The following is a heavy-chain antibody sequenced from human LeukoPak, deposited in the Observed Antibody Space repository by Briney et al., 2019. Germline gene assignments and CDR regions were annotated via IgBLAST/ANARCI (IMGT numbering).Heavy chain of an antibody. J-gene: IGHJ1*01. CDR2: IKQDGNEK. Sequence: GGSLRLSCAASGFTFSTYWMSWVRQAPGKGLEWVANIKQDGNEKYYMDSVKGRFTISRDDAKNSLYLQMNSLRAEDTAVYYCARAPDLDSSGYYYRFFQHWGQGTLVTVSS. V-gene: IGHV3-7*05. D-gene: IGHD3-22*01. CDR1: GFTFSTYW. CDR3: ARAPDLDSSGYYYRFFQH.